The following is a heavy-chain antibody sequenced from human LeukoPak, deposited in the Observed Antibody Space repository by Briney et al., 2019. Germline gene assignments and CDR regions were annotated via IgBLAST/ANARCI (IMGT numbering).Heavy chain of an antibody. J-gene: IGHJ6*02. D-gene: IGHD3-22*01. CDR1: GYTFTTYD. V-gene: IGHV1-8*01. CDR2: MDPNSGNT. Sequence: ASVKVSCKASGYTFTTYDINWVRQATGQGLEWMGWMDPNSGNTSYAQKFQGRVTMTRNTSIRTAYMELSSLRSEDTAVYYCARTYYYDSADFRTLYGMDVWGQGTTVTVSS. CDR3: ARTYYYDSADFRTLYGMDV.